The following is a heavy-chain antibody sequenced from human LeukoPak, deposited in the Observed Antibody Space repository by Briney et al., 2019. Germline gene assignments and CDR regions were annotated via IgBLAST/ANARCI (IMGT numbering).Heavy chain of an antibody. V-gene: IGHV3-21*01. CDR1: GFTFSSYS. D-gene: IGHD2-15*01. J-gene: IGHJ4*02. CDR2: ISSSSYI. Sequence: PGGSLRLSCAASGFTFSSYSMNWVRQAPGQGLEWVSSISSSSYIYYADSVKGRFSISRDNAKNSLYLQMNSLRAEDTAVYYRARDPDCSGGSCYPGYWGQGTLVTVSS. CDR3: ARDPDCSGGSCYPGY.